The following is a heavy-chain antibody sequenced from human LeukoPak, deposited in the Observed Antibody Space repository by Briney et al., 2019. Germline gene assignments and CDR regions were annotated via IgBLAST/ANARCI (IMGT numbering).Heavy chain of an antibody. J-gene: IGHJ4*02. D-gene: IGHD5-12*01. CDR1: GDSVSSNIVT. V-gene: IGHV6-1*01. Sequence: SQTLSLTCAISGDSVSSNIVTWDWIRQSPSGVLEWLGRTYYRSKWSNDYAESVRSRITITPDTSKNQVSLQLSSVTAADTAVYYCARQIVATISVDYWGQGTLVTVSS. CDR3: ARQIVATISVDY. CDR2: TYYRSKWSN.